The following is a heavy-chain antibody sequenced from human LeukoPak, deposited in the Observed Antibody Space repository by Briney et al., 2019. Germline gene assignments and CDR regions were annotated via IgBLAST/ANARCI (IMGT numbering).Heavy chain of an antibody. D-gene: IGHD3-22*01. Sequence: SPTLSLTFAISGDSVSINSDDWNWIRQSPSRGLEWLGRTYYRSKWYNDYAVSVKSRITINPDKSKNPFSLQLNSVTPEDTAVYYCARQASPLNRVVVIMEFDYWGQGTLVTVSS. J-gene: IGHJ4*02. CDR3: ARQASPLNRVVVIMEFDY. CDR2: TYYRSKWYN. CDR1: GDSVSINSDD. V-gene: IGHV6-1*01.